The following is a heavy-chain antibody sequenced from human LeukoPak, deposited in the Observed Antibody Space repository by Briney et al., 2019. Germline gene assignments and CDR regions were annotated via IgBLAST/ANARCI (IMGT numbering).Heavy chain of an antibody. Sequence: GGSLRLSCAASGFTFSTYAMTWVRQAPGKGLEWVSTITNTGSNTYYADSVKGRFTISRDNSKNTLYLQINSLRAEDTAVYYCAKDRAGLRLQAFFDYWGQGTLVTVSS. CDR2: ITNTGSNT. D-gene: IGHD4-11*01. V-gene: IGHV3-23*01. J-gene: IGHJ4*02. CDR1: GFTFSTYA. CDR3: AKDRAGLRLQAFFDY.